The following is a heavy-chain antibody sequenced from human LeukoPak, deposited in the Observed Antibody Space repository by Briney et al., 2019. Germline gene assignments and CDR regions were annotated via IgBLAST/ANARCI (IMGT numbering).Heavy chain of an antibody. CDR3: ARDQNYYGSGSYPDY. CDR2: IRNDGSNH. Sequence: PGGSLRLSCAASGFTFSHHGMHWVRQAPGKGLEWVAFIRNDGSNHYYADSVKGRFTISRDNSKNNVYLQMNSLRAEDTAVYYCARDQNYYGSGSYPDYWGQGTLVTVSS. J-gene: IGHJ4*02. CDR1: GFTFSHHG. V-gene: IGHV3-30*02. D-gene: IGHD3-10*01.